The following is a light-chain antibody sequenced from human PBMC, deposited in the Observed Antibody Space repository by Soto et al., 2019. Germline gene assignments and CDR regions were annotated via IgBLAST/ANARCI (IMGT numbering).Light chain of an antibody. V-gene: IGLV2-14*01. J-gene: IGLJ1*01. CDR2: DVS. Sequence: QSVLTQPASVSGSPGQSITISCTGTSSDVGGYNYVSWYQQHPGKAPKLMIYDVSNRPSGVSNRFSGSKSGNTASLTISGLQDEDEADYYCSSYTSSSTLVYVFGTGTKVTVL. CDR3: SSYTSSSTLVYV. CDR1: SSDVGGYNY.